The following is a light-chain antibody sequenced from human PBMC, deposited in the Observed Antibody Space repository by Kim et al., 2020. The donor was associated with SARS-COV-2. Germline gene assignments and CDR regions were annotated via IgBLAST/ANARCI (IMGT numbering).Light chain of an antibody. J-gene: IGKJ2*01. CDR1: QSISSSY. V-gene: IGKV3-20*01. Sequence: PGERATLSCRASQSISSSYLAWYQQKPGQAPRLLIYAASSRATGIPDRFSGSGSGTDFTLTISRLEPEDFAVYHCQQYDGSPPMFTFGQGTKLEI. CDR3: QQYDGSPPMFT. CDR2: AAS.